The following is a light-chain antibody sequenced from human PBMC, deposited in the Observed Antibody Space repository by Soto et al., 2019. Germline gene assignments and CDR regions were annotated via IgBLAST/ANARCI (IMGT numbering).Light chain of an antibody. CDR1: QSVSSSY. CDR2: GAS. CDR3: QQYGSPYT. J-gene: IGKJ2*01. Sequence: EIVLTQSPGTLSLSPGERATLFCRARQSVSSSYLAWYQQKPGQAPRLLIYGASSRATGIPDRFSGSGSGTDFTLTISRLEPEDLAVYYCQQYGSPYTFGQGTKLEIK. V-gene: IGKV3-20*01.